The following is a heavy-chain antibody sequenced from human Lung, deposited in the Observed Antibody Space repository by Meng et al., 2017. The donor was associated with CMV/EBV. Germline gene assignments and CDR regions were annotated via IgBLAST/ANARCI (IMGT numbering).Heavy chain of an antibody. V-gene: IGHV1-69*05. J-gene: IGHJ5*02. CDR2: IIPIFGTA. D-gene: IGHD3-3*01. CDR3: ARNRPITILGVGQSQWFEP. Sequence: SXXVSXKASVGTFSSYAISWVRQAPGQGLEWMGGIIPIFGTANYAQKFQGRVTITTDESTSTAYMELSSLRSEETDVYYCARNRPITILGVGQSQWFEPWXRGNXVNGAS. CDR1: VGTFSSYA.